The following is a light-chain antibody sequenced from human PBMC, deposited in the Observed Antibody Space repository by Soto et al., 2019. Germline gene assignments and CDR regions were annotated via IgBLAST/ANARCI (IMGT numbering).Light chain of an antibody. Sequence: QSVLTQPASVSESPGQSITIPCSGTSSDVGAYNLVSWYQQYPGKAPELMIYEVATRPSGVSNRFSASKSGNTASLTISGLQAEDEAEYYCSSYAGSGEVFGTG. CDR1: SSDVGAYNL. J-gene: IGLJ1*01. V-gene: IGLV2-23*02. CDR3: SSYAGSGEV. CDR2: EVA.